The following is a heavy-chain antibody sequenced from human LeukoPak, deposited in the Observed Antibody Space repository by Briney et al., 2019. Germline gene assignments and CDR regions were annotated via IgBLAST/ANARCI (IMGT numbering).Heavy chain of an antibody. J-gene: IGHJ4*02. D-gene: IGHD6-13*01. Sequence: GGSLRLSCAASGFTFSSYAMHWVRQAPGKGLEWVAVISYDGSNKYYADSVKGRFTISRDNAKNSLYLQMNSLRAEDTAVYYCARGGIAAAGTYYWGQGTLVTVSS. CDR1: GFTFSSYA. V-gene: IGHV3-30*04. CDR3: ARGGIAAAGTYY. CDR2: ISYDGSNK.